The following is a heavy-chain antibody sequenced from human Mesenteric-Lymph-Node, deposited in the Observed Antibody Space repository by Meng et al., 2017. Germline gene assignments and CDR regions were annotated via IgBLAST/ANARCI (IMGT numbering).Heavy chain of an antibody. D-gene: IGHD4-17*01. CDR1: GFTFSHVC. J-gene: IGHJ4*02. Sequence: GESLKISCAASGFTFSHVCMTWVRQAPGKGLEWVGRIGSDGGTTHYAAPVKGRFTISRDDSKSSLYLQMNSLKTEDTAIYYCSTSDYCAGQIVDYWGQGTLVNVSS. CDR3: STSDYCAGQIVDY. CDR2: IGSDGGTT. V-gene: IGHV3-15*04.